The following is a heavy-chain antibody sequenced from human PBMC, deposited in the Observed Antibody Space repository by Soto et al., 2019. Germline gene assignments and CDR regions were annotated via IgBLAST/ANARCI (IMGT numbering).Heavy chain of an antibody. CDR2: IYYSGST. J-gene: IGHJ4*02. Sequence: SETLSLTCTVSGGSVSSGSYYWSWIRQPPGKGLEWIGYIYYSGSTNYNPSLKSRVTISVDKSKNQFSLKLSSVTAADTAVYYCARVLGYCSSTSCYTGLYYFDYWGQGTLVTVYS. D-gene: IGHD2-2*02. CDR1: GGSVSSGSYY. V-gene: IGHV4-61*01. CDR3: ARVLGYCSSTSCYTGLYYFDY.